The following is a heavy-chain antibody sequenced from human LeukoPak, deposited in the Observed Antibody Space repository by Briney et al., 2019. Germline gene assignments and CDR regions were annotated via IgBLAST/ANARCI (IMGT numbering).Heavy chain of an antibody. D-gene: IGHD5-12*01. V-gene: IGHV1-69*13. Sequence: SVKVSCKASGGTFSSYAISWVRQALGQGLEWMGGIIPIFGTANYAQKFQGRVTITADESTSTAYMELSSLRSEDTAVYYCARDEDGSGYDFGYWGQGTLVTVSS. J-gene: IGHJ4*02. CDR3: ARDEDGSGYDFGY. CDR1: GGTFSSYA. CDR2: IIPIFGTA.